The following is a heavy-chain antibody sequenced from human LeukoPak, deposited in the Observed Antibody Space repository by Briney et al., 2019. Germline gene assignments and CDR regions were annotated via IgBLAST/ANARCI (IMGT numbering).Heavy chain of an antibody. CDR2: IYYSGSN. V-gene: IGHV4-39*01. CDR3: ARPYSSGWYSDY. D-gene: IGHD6-19*01. CDR1: CRSISSSSYY. J-gene: IGHJ4*02. Sequence: AETLSLICTVSCRSISSSSYYGGWLRDPPGKRLEGIGSIYYSGSNYYNPSLKSRVTISVDTSKNQFSLKLSSVTAADTAVYYCARPYSSGWYSDYWGQGTLVTVSS.